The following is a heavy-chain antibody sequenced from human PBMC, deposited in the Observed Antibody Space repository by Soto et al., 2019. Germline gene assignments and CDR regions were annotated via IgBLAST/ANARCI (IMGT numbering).Heavy chain of an antibody. J-gene: IGHJ6*02. CDR2: ISGSGGST. V-gene: IGHV3-23*01. CDR1: GFTFSSYA. CDR3: AGNYDFWSGYFQRYYYYYYGMDA. D-gene: IGHD3-3*01. Sequence: GGSLRLSCAASGFTFSSYAMSWVRQAPGKGLEWVSAISGSGGSTYYADSVKGRFTISRDNSKNTLYLQMNSLRAEDTAVYYCAGNYDFWSGYFQRYYYYYYGMDAWGHGTTVTVSS.